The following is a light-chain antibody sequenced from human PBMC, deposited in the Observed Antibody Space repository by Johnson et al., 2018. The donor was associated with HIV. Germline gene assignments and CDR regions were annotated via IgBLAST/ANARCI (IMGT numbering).Light chain of an antibody. J-gene: IGLJ1*01. CDR3: GTGDTSLSPGGV. Sequence: QSVLTQPPSVSAAPGQRVTISCSGSSSNIGNNYVSWYQQLPGTAPKLLIYDNDKRPSGIPDRFSGSKSGTSATLGIPGLQLGDKADYYGGTGDTSLSPGGVFGTGPKVSAL. CDR1: SSNIGNNY. V-gene: IGLV1-51*01. CDR2: DND.